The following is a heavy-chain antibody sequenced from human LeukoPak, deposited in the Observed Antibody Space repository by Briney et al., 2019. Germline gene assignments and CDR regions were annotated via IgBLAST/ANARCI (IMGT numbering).Heavy chain of an antibody. Sequence: PGGSLRLSCAASGLTFSSYGMHWVRQAPGKGLERVAVIWYDGSNKYYADSVKGRFTISRDNSKDTLYLQMNSLRAEDTAVYYCASTSGWYEPIDYWGQGTLVTVSS. CDR2: IWYDGSNK. V-gene: IGHV3-33*01. D-gene: IGHD6-19*01. CDR3: ASTSGWYEPIDY. CDR1: GLTFSSYG. J-gene: IGHJ4*02.